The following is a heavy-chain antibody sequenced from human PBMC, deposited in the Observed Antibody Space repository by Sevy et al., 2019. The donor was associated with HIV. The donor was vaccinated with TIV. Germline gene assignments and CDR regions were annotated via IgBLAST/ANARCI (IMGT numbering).Heavy chain of an antibody. CDR3: AKWGTLIVVVTPSWYFDL. CDR2: ITGSGGTT. V-gene: IGHV3-23*01. D-gene: IGHD3-22*01. Sequence: QAGGSLRLSCAASGVTFSNYAMNWVRQAPGKGLEWVSTITGSGGTTYYADSVKGRFTISRDNSKNTLYLQINSLRAEDTAVYYCAKWGTLIVVVTPSWYFDLWGRGTLVTVSS. J-gene: IGHJ2*01. CDR1: GVTFSNYA.